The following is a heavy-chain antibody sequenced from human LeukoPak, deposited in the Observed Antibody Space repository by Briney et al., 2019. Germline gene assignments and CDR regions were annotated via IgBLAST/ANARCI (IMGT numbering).Heavy chain of an antibody. CDR3: ARDQSLTAPPPYGLDV. CDR2: IIPVLNIT. J-gene: IGHJ6*02. D-gene: IGHD5-18*01. V-gene: IGHV1-69*04. CDR1: GGTCSTSA. Sequence: SVKVSCKTSGGTCSTSAITWVRQAPGQGLEWMGRIIPVLNITTYAQRFQGRVTITADTSTSTVYMELSSLRSEETAVYYCARDQSLTAPPPYGLDVWGQGTTVIVSS.